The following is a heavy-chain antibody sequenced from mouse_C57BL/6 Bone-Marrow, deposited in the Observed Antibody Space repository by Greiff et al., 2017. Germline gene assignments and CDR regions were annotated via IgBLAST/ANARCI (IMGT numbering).Heavy chain of an antibody. D-gene: IGHD2-3*01. Sequence: QVQLQQPGAELVKPGASVKLSCKASGYTFTSYWMHWVKQRPGQGLEWIGMIHPNSGSTNYHEKFKSKATLTVDKSSSTAYMQRSSLTSGDSAVYYCARGWLLAYAMDYWGQGTSGTVSS. CDR1: GYTFTSYW. J-gene: IGHJ4*01. CDR2: IHPNSGST. V-gene: IGHV1-64*01. CDR3: ARGWLLAYAMDY.